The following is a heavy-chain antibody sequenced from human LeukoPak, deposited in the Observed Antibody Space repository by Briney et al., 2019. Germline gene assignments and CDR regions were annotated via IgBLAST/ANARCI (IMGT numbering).Heavy chain of an antibody. CDR2: ISAYNGNT. D-gene: IGHD3-10*01. V-gene: IGHV1-18*01. Sequence: ASVKVSCKASGYTFTSYGISWVRQAPGQGLEWMGWISAYNGNTNYAQKLQGRVTMTTDTSTSTAYMELRSLRSDDTAVYYCARDAHYYGSDPWDYWGQGTLVTVSS. CDR1: GYTFTSYG. CDR3: ARDAHYYGSDPWDY. J-gene: IGHJ4*02.